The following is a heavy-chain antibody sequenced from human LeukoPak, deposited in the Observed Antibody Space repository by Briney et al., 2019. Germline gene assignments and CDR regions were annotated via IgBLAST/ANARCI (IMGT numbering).Heavy chain of an antibody. CDR2: INPTVGST. D-gene: IGHD3-22*01. CDR3: ARDRNPKASYYDSSGYYYGDAFDI. Sequence: GASVKVSCKASGYTFTSYYIHWVRQAPGQGLEWMGIINPTVGSTTYAQKFQGRVTMTRDMSTSTAYMELSSLRSEDTAVYYCARDRNPKASYYDSSGYYYGDAFDIWGQGTMVTVSS. V-gene: IGHV1-46*01. CDR1: GYTFTSYY. J-gene: IGHJ3*02.